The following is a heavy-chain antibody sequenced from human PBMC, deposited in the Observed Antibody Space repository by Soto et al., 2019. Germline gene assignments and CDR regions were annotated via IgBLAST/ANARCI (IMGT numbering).Heavy chain of an antibody. CDR2: VKQDGSEK. CDR3: ARDYIPSS. D-gene: IGHD3-10*01. V-gene: IGHV3-7*01. Sequence: LRLSCAASGFTFSSSWMSWVRQAPGKGLEWVANVKQDGSEKNYVGSVKGRFTVSRDNAKNSLSLQMNSLRDEDTAVYYCARDYIPSSWGQGTLVTVSS. CDR1: GFTFSSSW. J-gene: IGHJ5*02.